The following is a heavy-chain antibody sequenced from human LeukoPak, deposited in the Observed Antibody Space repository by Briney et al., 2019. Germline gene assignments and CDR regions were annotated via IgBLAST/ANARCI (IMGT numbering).Heavy chain of an antibody. CDR2: ISSSGSTI. V-gene: IGHV3-48*03. CDR3: GRLWYYYYGLDV. D-gene: IGHD2-21*01. CDR1: GFTFSSYE. J-gene: IGHJ6*04. Sequence: PGGSLSLSCAASGFTFSSYEMNWVRQAPGKGLEWVSYISSSGSTIYYADSVKGRFTISRDNAKNSLYLQMNSLRAEDTAVYYCGRLWYYYYGLDVWGKGTTVTVSS.